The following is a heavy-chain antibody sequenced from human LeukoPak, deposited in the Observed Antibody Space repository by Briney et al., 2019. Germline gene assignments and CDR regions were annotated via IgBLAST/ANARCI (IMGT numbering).Heavy chain of an antibody. Sequence: EASVKVSCKASGYTFTGYYMHWVRQAPGQGLEWMGWINPNSGGTNYAQKFQGRVTMTRDASISIAYMELSRLTSDDTAVYYCAKVGSGTTDRMEYWGQGTLVTVSS. CDR3: AKVGSGTTDRMEY. D-gene: IGHD1-7*01. J-gene: IGHJ4*02. V-gene: IGHV1-2*02. CDR1: GYTFTGYY. CDR2: INPNSGGT.